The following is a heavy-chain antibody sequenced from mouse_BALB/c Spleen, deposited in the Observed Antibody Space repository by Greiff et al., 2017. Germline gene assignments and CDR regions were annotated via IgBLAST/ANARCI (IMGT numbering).Heavy chain of an antibody. V-gene: IGHV1S135*01. D-gene: IGHD2-4*01. CDR3: ASLYDYDAFAY. CDR2: IDPFNGGT. CDR1: GYSFTSYY. J-gene: IGHJ3*01. Sequence: VQLQQSGPELMKPGASVKISCKASGYSFTSYYMHWVKQSHGKSLEWIGYIDPFNGGTSYNQKFKGKATLTVDKSSSTAYMHLSSLTSEDSAVYYGASLYDYDAFAYWGQGTLVTVSA.